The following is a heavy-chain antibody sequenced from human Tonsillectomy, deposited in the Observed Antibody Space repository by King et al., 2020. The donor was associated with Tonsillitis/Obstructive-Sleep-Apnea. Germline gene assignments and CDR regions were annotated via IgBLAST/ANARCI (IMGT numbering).Heavy chain of an antibody. J-gene: IGHJ5*02. CDR2: ISAYNGNT. CDR3: ARCVSGTVVTLNNWFDP. V-gene: IGHV1-18*01. D-gene: IGHD4-23*01. Sequence: QLVQSGAEVKKPGASVKVSCKASGYTFTSYGISWVRQGPGQGLEWMGWISAYNGNTNYAQKRQGRVTMTTDTSTSTAYMDLRGLRSDDTSVYYGARCVSGTVVTLNNWFDPWGQGTLVTVSS. CDR1: GYTFTSYG.